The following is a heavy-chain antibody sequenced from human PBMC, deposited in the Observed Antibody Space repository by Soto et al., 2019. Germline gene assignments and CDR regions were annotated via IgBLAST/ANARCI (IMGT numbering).Heavy chain of an antibody. V-gene: IGHV1-3*01. J-gene: IGHJ6*02. Sequence: PSVKVSCKASGYTFTSYAMHWVRQAPGQRLEWMGWINAGNGNTKYSQKFQGRVTITRDTSASTAYMELSSLRSEDTAVYYCARVPGGSYRQSITYYYYGMDVWGQGTTVTVSS. CDR2: INAGNGNT. D-gene: IGHD1-26*01. CDR1: GYTFTSYA. CDR3: ARVPGGSYRQSITYYYYGMDV.